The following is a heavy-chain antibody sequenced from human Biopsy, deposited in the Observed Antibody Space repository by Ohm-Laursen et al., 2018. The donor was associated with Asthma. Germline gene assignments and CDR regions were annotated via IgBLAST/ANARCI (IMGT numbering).Heavy chain of an antibody. CDR1: GYTFNSAG. D-gene: IGHD3-10*01. CDR3: ARAVDYSHYYGIDV. V-gene: IGHV1-18*01. Sequence: ASVKVSCNTSGYTFNSAGITWVRQAPGQGLEWMGWISVYNGNTKVAQKPQDRVTMITDTSTSTAYMELRSLRSDDAAVYFCARAVDYSHYYGIDVWGQGTTVTVS. J-gene: IGHJ6*02. CDR2: ISVYNGNT.